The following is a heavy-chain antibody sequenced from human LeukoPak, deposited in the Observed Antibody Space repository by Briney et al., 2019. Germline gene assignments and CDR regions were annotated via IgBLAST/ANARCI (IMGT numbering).Heavy chain of an antibody. CDR2: IKQYGSEK. CDR3: ASALPADHFDY. V-gene: IGHV3-7*01. CDR1: GVTFSDYW. J-gene: IGHJ4*02. Sequence: GGSRRLCCAASGVTFSDYWMSWVRQAPGKGLEWVANIKQYGSEKYYVDSVKGRFTISRDNAKNSLYLQMNSLRAEDTALYYCASALPADHFDYWGQGILVTVSS.